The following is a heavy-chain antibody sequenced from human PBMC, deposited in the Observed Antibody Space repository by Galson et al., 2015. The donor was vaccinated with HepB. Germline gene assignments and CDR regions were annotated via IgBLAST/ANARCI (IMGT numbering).Heavy chain of an antibody. CDR3: ANMAIVTPGFDS. CDR1: GFTFSSYR. V-gene: IGHV3-7*01. Sequence: SLRLYCAASGFTFSSYRMNWVRKAHGKGLEWVANVKQDGSEKYFVDSVQGRFNISRDNAKNSLYLQMNGLRAEDTAVYYCANMAIVTPGFDSWGQGTLVTVSS. J-gene: IGHJ4*02. CDR2: VKQDGSEK. D-gene: IGHD2/OR15-2a*01.